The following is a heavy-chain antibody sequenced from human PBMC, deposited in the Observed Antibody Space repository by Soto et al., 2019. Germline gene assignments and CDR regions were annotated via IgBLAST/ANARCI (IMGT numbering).Heavy chain of an antibody. CDR1: GDSINSVDHY. CDR2: IYHSGST. J-gene: IGHJ5*02. Sequence: ASETLSLTCTVSGDSINSVDHYWSWIRQPPGKGLEWMGYIYHSGSTHYNPSLNSRLTISINTSTNRFSLNLTSVTDADTAVYFSARLRLETESNCFDHWGEGALVTVSS. D-gene: IGHD3-16*01. V-gene: IGHV4-30-4*01. CDR3: ARLRLETESNCFDH.